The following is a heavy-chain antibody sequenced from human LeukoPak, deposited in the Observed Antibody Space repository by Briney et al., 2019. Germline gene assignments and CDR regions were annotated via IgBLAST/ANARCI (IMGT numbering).Heavy chain of an antibody. CDR3: ARDSLSDTVIRTSDYYYYGMDV. D-gene: IGHD4-17*01. CDR2: IYSDGKT. Sequence: PGGSLRLSCAASGFTVSSNYMSWVRQAPGKGLECVSVIYSDGKTYYAESVKGRFTISRDYSKNTLYLQMNSLRAEDTAVYYCARDSLSDTVIRTSDYYYYGMDVWGQGTTVTVSS. V-gene: IGHV3-66*01. CDR1: GFTVSSNY. J-gene: IGHJ6*02.